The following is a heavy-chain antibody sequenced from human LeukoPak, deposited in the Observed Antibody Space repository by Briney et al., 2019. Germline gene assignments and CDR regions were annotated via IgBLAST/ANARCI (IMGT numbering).Heavy chain of an antibody. J-gene: IGHJ6*02. CDR1: GLTVSSTY. Sequence: GGSLRLSCAASGLTVSSTYMSWVRQTPGKGLEWVSVIYSGGSTYYADSVKGRFTISRDNSKNTLYLQMNSLRAEDTAVYYCAKGQLVDYGMDVWGQGTTVTVS. CDR3: AKGQLVDYGMDV. CDR2: IYSGGST. D-gene: IGHD6-13*01. V-gene: IGHV3-66*01.